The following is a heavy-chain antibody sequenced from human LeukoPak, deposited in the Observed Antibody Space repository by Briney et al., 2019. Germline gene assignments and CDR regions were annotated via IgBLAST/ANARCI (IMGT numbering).Heavy chain of an antibody. D-gene: IGHD3-22*01. J-gene: IGHJ5*02. V-gene: IGHV1-2*02. Sequence: ASVKVSCKASGYTFTSYYMHWVRQAPGQGLEWMGWINPNSGGTNYAQKFQGRVTMTRDTSISTAYMELSRLRSDDTAVYYCARAVVLTMIVVANGGWFDPWGQGTLVTVSS. CDR1: GYTFTSYY. CDR3: ARAVVLTMIVVANGGWFDP. CDR2: INPNSGGT.